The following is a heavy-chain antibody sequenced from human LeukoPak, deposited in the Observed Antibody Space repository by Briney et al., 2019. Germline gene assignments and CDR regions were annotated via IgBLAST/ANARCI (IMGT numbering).Heavy chain of an antibody. J-gene: IGHJ4*02. CDR1: GFTFSHYG. CDR3: ARHNADSSGWASFDC. D-gene: IGHD6-19*01. V-gene: IGHV3-7*04. CDR2: IKEDGSEK. Sequence: GGSLRLSCTASGFTFSHYGMSWVRQAPGKGLDWVANIKEDGSEKYYVDSVKGRFTISRDNAKNSLYLQMNSLRAEDTAIYYCARHNADSSGWASFDCWGQGTLVTVSS.